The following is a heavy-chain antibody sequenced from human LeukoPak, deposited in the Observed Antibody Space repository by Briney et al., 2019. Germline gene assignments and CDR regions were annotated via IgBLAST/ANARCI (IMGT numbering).Heavy chain of an antibody. D-gene: IGHD2-15*01. V-gene: IGHV3-7*03. CDR2: IKQDGSEK. J-gene: IGHJ3*02. CDR1: EFTFSSYW. Sequence: SGGSLRLSCAASEFTFSSYWMSWVRQAPGKGLEWVANIKQDGSEKYYVDSVKGRFTISRDNAKNSLYLQMNSLRAEDTAVYYCARVSSSSHYIWAHAFDIWGQGTMVTVSS. CDR3: ARVSSSSHYIWAHAFDI.